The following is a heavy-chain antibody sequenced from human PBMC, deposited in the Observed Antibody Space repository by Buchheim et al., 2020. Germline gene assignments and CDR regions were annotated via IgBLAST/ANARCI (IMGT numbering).Heavy chain of an antibody. J-gene: IGHJ6*02. V-gene: IGHV3-15*07. D-gene: IGHD6-13*01. CDR3: QYSSNDRTYYYYYGMDV. CDR1: GFTFSNAW. CDR2: IKSKTDGGTT. Sequence: EVQLVESGGGLVKPGGSLRLSCAASGFTFSNAWMNWVRQAPGKGLEWVGRIKSKTDGGTTDYAAPVKGRFTISRDDSKNTLYLQMNSLKTEDTAVYYCQYSSNDRTYYYYYGMDVWGQGTT.